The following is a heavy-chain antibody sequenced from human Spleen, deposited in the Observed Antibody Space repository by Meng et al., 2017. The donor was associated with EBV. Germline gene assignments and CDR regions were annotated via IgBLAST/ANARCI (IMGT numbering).Heavy chain of an antibody. CDR1: GDSITYSNW. CDR3: AGVADILTGPIGLDY. Sequence: QVQLQESGPVLVKPSGTLSLTCAVSGDSITYSNWWSWVRQPPGKGLEWIGEIYHSGSTNYNPSLKSRVTISVDKSKNQFSLKLSSVTAADTAVYYCAGVADILTGPIGLDYWGQGTLVTVSS. J-gene: IGHJ4*02. CDR2: IYHSGST. V-gene: IGHV4-4*02. D-gene: IGHD3-9*01.